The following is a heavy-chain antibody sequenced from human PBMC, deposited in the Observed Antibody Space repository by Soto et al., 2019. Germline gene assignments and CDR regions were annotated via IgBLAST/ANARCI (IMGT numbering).Heavy chain of an antibody. J-gene: IGHJ3*02. Sequence: EVQLVESGGDSVKPGGSLRLSSEASGFTFTHVWMTWGRQAPGKGLEWVGRIERKTDGETRDYAAPVKGRFTISRDDSKNTLYLQMNSLKTDDTAVDYCAADRYCSSTTCPGAFDIWGQGTMVSVSA. CDR3: AADRYCSSTTCPGAFDI. CDR1: GFTFTHVW. D-gene: IGHD2-2*01. CDR2: IERKTDGETR. V-gene: IGHV3-15*04.